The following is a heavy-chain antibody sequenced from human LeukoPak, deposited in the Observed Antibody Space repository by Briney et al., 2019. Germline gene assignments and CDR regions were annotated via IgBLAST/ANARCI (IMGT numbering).Heavy chain of an antibody. CDR1: GFTLSSYG. CDR3: ARGEPLTVTTSDYFDY. Sequence: SGGSLRLSCAASGFTLSSYGMHWVRQAPGKGLEWVAVTWYDGSNKYYADSVKGRFTISRDNSKNTLYLHMNSLRAEDTAVYYCARGEPLTVTTSDYFDYWGQGTLVTVSS. J-gene: IGHJ4*02. V-gene: IGHV3-33*01. D-gene: IGHD4-17*01. CDR2: TWYDGSNK.